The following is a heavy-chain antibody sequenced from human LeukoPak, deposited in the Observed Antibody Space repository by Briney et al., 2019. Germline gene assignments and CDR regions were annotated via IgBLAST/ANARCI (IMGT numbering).Heavy chain of an antibody. CDR1: GYTFTSYD. Sequence: GASVKVSCKASGYTFTSYDINWVRQATGQGLEWMGWMNPNSGNTGYAQKFQGRVTMTRNTSISTAYMELSSLRSEDTAVYYCASMPAAAGTRPFDNWGQGTLVTVSS. CDR3: ASMPAAAGTRPFDN. J-gene: IGHJ4*02. CDR2: MNPNSGNT. V-gene: IGHV1-8*01. D-gene: IGHD6-13*01.